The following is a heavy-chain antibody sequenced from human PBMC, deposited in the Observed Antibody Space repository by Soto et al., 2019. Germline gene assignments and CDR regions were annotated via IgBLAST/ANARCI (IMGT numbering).Heavy chain of an antibody. Sequence: PGGSLTLSCGASRFTSGYHAFNCFRQAPGKGLEWVSTISSNGENTHYADSVKGRFIISSDNSSNTVALQMNSLRVEYTAIYYCVSWVSAHLDSCGQGTLVTGSS. J-gene: IGHJ5*01. V-gene: IGHV3-23*01. CDR2: ISSNGENT. D-gene: IGHD6-13*01. CDR3: VSWVSAHLDS. CDR1: RFTSGYHA.